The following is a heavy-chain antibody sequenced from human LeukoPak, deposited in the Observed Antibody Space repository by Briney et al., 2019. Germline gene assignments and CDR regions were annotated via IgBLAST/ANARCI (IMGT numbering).Heavy chain of an antibody. V-gene: IGHV5-51*01. CDR2: IYPGDSDT. CDR3: ARSDYYGSGSYYLFDY. CDR1: GYSFTSYW. J-gene: IGHJ4*02. Sequence: GESLKISCKGSGYSFTSYWIGWVRQMPGKGLEWMGIIYPGDSDTRYSPSFQGQVTISADKSIGTAYLQWSSLKASDTAMYYCARSDYYGSGSYYLFDYWGQGTLVTVSS. D-gene: IGHD3-10*01.